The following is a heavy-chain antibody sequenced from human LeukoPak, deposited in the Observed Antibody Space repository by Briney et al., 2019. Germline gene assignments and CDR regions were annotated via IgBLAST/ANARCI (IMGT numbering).Heavy chain of an antibody. CDR3: ARVPFWSGAQCFDY. CDR2: IYSSGNT. CDR1: GGSISSGGYY. V-gene: IGHV4-31*03. J-gene: IGHJ4*02. Sequence: PSQTLSLTCTVSGGSISSGGYYWSWIRQHPGKGLEWIGYIYSSGNTYYNPSLKSRVTISVDTSRNQFSLKLNSVTAADTAVYYCARVPFWSGAQCFDYWGQGALVTVSS. D-gene: IGHD3-3*01.